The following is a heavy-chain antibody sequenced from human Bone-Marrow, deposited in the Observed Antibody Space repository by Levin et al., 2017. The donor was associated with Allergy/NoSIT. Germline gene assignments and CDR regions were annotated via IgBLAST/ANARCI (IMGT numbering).Heavy chain of an antibody. CDR2: ISYSAIT. V-gene: IGHV4-39*01. J-gene: IGHJ4*02. CDR1: GGSVRTISSY. D-gene: IGHD6-19*01. CDR3: ASVKGDRWLSYFDY. Sequence: SETLSLTCIVSGGSVRTISSYWGWIRQPPGKGLEWIGTISYSAITYYNPSLKSRVTISVDTSKNQFSLRLSSVTAADTALYYCASVKGDRWLSYFDYWGQGTLVSVSS.